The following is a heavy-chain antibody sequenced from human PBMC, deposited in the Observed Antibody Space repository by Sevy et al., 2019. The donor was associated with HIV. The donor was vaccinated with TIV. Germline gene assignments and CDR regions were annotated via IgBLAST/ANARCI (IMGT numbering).Heavy chain of an antibody. Sequence: GGSLRLSCVASTFTFSHYAMHWVRQAPGKGLQWVASISYNGEDENYADSVAGRFTISRDNPKNTLFLQMSSLRPEDTALYYCARDWGTPPTAILYHFDYWGQGTLVTVSS. J-gene: IGHJ4*02. CDR1: TFTFSHYA. D-gene: IGHD3-16*01. CDR2: ISYNGEDE. V-gene: IGHV3-30*04. CDR3: ARDWGTPPTAILYHFDY.